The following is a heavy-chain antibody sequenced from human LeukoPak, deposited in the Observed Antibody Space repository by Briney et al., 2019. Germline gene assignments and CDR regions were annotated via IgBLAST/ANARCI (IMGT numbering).Heavy chain of an antibody. Sequence: ASVKVSCKASGYTFPSYGIGWVRQAPGQGLDWMGWSNDNNGNTNYAQKLQGRVTMTTDTSTSTAYMELRSLRSDDTAVYYCARDLLVAARLLYYYYYMDVWGKGTTVTVSS. V-gene: IGHV1-18*01. CDR1: GYTFPSYG. D-gene: IGHD6-6*01. CDR3: ARDLLVAARLLYYYYYMDV. CDR2: SNDNNGNT. J-gene: IGHJ6*03.